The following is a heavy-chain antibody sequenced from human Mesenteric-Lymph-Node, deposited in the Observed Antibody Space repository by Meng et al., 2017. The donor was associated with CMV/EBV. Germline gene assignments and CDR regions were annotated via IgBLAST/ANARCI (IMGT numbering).Heavy chain of an antibody. CDR3: ANDYGSGSYRFDY. CDR2: IFYTGST. J-gene: IGHJ4*02. D-gene: IGHD3-10*01. Sequence: VSGGSVRNCDHSWSWVRQPPGRGLELLGYIFYTGSTYYNPSLKGRVTMSMDRSKNQFSLKLTSVTAADTAVYYCANDYGSGSYRFDYWGQGTLVTVSS. V-gene: IGHV4-30-2*01. CDR1: GGSVRNCDHS.